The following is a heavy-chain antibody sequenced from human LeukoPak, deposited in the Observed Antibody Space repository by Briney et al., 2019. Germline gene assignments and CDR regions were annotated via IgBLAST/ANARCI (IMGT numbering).Heavy chain of an antibody. CDR2: IYYSGST. D-gene: IGHD4-23*01. CDR1: GGSINSYY. CDR3: ARGAVVNHYYYFYGMDV. J-gene: IGHJ6*02. Sequence: SETLSLTCTVSGGSINSYYWSWIRQPPGKGLEWIAYIYYSGSTSYNPSLKSRVTISVDTSKNQFSLKLNSVTAADTAVYYCARGAVVNHYYYFYGMDVWGQGTTVTVSS. V-gene: IGHV4-59*12.